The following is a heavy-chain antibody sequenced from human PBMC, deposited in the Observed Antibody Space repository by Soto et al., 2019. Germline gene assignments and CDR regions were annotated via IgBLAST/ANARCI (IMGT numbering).Heavy chain of an antibody. CDR3: AKGDNLGPKTGYAFDP. CDR2: TYFRSKWYN. Sequence: SETLSLTCAISGDSVSSNTASWNWIRQSPSRGLEWLGRTYFRSKWYNDYTVSVKSRIIINPDTSNNQFSLQLNSVTPEDTAVYFCAKGDNLGPKTGYAFDPWGQGIMVTVSS. CDR1: GDSVSSNTAS. D-gene: IGHD5-12*01. V-gene: IGHV6-1*01. J-gene: IGHJ5*02.